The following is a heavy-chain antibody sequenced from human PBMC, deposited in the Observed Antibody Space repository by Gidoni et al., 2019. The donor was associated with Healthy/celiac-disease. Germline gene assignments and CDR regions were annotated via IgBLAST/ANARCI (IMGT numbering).Heavy chain of an antibody. CDR1: GFTFRSYA. V-gene: IGHV3-23*01. J-gene: IGHJ4*02. D-gene: IGHD3-9*01. Sequence: EVQLLESGGGLVQPGGSLRLSFAASGFTFRSYAMLWVRPSPGKGLEWVSAISGSGGSTDDADSVKGRFTISRDNSKNTLYLQMNSLRAEDTAVYYCAKVPALYDILTGYYPRPKTYYFDYWGQGTLVTVSS. CDR2: ISGSGGST. CDR3: AKVPALYDILTGYYPRPKTYYFDY.